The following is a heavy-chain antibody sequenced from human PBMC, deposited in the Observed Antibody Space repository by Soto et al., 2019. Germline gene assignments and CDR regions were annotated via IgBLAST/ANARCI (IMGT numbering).Heavy chain of an antibody. CDR2: VDFSGTT. D-gene: IGHD6-13*01. J-gene: IGHJ4*02. CDR3: ARHPQQLVPFDD. V-gene: IGHV4-59*08. CDR1: GGSISSYY. Sequence: QVQLQESGPGLVKPSETLSLTCSVSGGSISSYYWSWVRQPPGKGLEWIGYVDFSGTTNYNPSLRSRVTIELDTSRSQFSLRLSSVTAADTAVYHCARHPQQLVPFDDWGQGTLVTVSS.